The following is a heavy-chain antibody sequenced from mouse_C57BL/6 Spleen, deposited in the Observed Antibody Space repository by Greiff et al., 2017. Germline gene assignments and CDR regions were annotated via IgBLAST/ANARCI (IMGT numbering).Heavy chain of an antibody. CDR2: IYPGSGST. J-gene: IGHJ3*01. CDR3: ARLGYYGSSYGAY. CDR1: GYTFTSYW. Sequence: VQLQQPGAELVKPGASVKMSCKASGYTFTSYWITWVKQRPGQGLEWIGDIYPGSGSTNYNEKFKSKATLTVDTSSSTAYMQLSSLTSEDSAVYYCARLGYYGSSYGAYWGQGTLVTVSA. V-gene: IGHV1-55*01. D-gene: IGHD1-1*01.